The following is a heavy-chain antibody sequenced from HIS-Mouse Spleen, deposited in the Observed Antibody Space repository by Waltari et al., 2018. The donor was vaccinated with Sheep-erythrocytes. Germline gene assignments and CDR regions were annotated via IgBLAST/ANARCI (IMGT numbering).Heavy chain of an antibody. J-gene: IGHJ1*01. CDR2: MNHNSDGT. Sequence: QVQLVQSGAEVKKPGASVKVSCKASGYTFTGYYMHWVRQAPGQGLEWMRWMNHNSDGTNYAKKFQGRVTMTRDTSISTAYMELSRLRSDDTAVYYCARGYCSSTSCYGYFQHWGQGTLVTVSS. CDR3: ARGYCSSTSCYGYFQH. CDR1: GYTFTGYY. V-gene: IGHV1-2*02. D-gene: IGHD2-2*01.